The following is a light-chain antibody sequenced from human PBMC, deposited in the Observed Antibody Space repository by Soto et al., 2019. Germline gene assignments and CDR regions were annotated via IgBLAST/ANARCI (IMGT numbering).Light chain of an antibody. V-gene: IGLV4-69*01. CDR2: LNSDGSH. Sequence: QSVLTQSPSASASLGASVKLTCTLSSGHSSYAIAWHQQQPEKGPRYLMKLNSDGSHSKGDGIPDRFSGSSSGAERYLTISSLHSVHQSDYYCQTWGTGIRVFGGGTKVTVL. J-gene: IGLJ2*01. CDR3: QTWGTGIRV. CDR1: SGHSSYA.